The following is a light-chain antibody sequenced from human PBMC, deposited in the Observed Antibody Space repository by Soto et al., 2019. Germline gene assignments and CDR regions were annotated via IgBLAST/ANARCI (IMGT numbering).Light chain of an antibody. Sequence: QSALTQPASVSGSPGQAITISCTGTSRDVGGYNYVSWYQQHPGKAPKLMIYEVSNRPSGVSNRFSGSKSGNTASLTISGLQAEDEADYYCRSYTSSSGVFGTGTQVTVL. V-gene: IGLV2-14*01. J-gene: IGLJ1*01. CDR1: SRDVGGYNY. CDR2: EVS. CDR3: RSYTSSSGV.